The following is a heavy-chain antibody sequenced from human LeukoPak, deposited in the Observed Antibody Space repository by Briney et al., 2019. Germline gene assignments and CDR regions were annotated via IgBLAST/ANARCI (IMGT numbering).Heavy chain of an antibody. V-gene: IGHV3-23*01. CDR1: GFTLSSYA. CDR3: AKDLSTVAANWFDP. J-gene: IGHJ5*02. D-gene: IGHD4-23*01. CDR2: IRGSGGST. Sequence: GGSLRLSCAASGFTLSSYAMSWVRQAPGKGLEWVSDIRGSGGSTYYADSVKGRFTISRDNSKNTLYLQMNSLRAADTAVYYCAKDLSTVAANWFDPWGQGTLVTVSS.